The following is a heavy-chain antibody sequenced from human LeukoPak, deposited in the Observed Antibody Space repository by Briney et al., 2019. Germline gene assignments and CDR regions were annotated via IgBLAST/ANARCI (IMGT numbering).Heavy chain of an antibody. V-gene: IGHV3-30*03. CDR1: GFAFSNYG. CDR3: ARDGGRATIVRGIIIMSVGDF. D-gene: IGHD3-10*01. CDR2: ISFDGTNK. J-gene: IGHJ4*02. Sequence: GGSLRLSCAASGFAFSNYGMHWVRQAPGQGLEWVAVISFDGTNKYYADSLKGRFTISRDNSKNTVYLQMNSLRPEDTAVYYCARDGGRATIVRGIIIMSVGDFWGQGALVTVSS.